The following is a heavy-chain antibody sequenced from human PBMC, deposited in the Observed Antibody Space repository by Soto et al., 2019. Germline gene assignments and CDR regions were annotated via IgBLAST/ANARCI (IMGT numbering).Heavy chain of an antibody. J-gene: IGHJ5*02. Sequence: QVQLVQSGAAVKKPGASVKVSCKASGITSTTYAIHWVRQAPGQGLEWMGWINTGNGNTRYSQRCLGRVSLTTDTSTSTASMDLSSLTSEDTAVYYCARAISGYVTWGQGTLITVSS. V-gene: IGHV1-3*04. CDR2: INTGNGNT. CDR3: ARAISGYVT. D-gene: IGHD5-12*01. CDR1: GITSTTYA.